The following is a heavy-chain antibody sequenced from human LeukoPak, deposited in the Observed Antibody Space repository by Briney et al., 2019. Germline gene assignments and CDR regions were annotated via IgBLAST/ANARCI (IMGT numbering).Heavy chain of an antibody. CDR2: ISAYNGNT. D-gene: IGHD4-11*01. J-gene: IGHJ3*02. Sequence: GASVKVSCKASGYTFTSYGISWVRQAPGQGLEWMGWISAYNGNTNYAQKFQGRVTITADESTSTAYMELSSLRSEDTAVYYCARAQVRTYDAFDIWGQGTMVTVSS. V-gene: IGHV1-18*01. CDR3: ARAQVRTYDAFDI. CDR1: GYTFTSYG.